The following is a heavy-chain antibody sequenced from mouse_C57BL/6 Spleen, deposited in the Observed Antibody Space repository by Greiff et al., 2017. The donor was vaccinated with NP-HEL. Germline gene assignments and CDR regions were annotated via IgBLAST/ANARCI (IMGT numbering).Heavy chain of an antibody. D-gene: IGHD3-2*02. CDR3: TRWAAQATGDY. Sequence: VQLQQSGAELVRPGASVTLSCKASGYTFTDYEMHWVKQTPVHGLEWIGAIDPETGGTAYNQKFKGKAILTADKSSSTAYMELRSLTSEDSAVYYCTRWAAQATGDYWGQGTTLTVSS. V-gene: IGHV1-15*01. CDR2: IDPETGGT. J-gene: IGHJ2*01. CDR1: GYTFTDYE.